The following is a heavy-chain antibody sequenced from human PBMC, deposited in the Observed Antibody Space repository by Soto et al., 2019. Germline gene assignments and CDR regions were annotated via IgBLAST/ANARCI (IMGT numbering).Heavy chain of an antibody. V-gene: IGHV5-10-1*01. D-gene: IGHD6-19*01. CDR3: ARRGSGWYNWFDP. Sequence: PGESLKISCKGSGYSFTSYWISWVRQMPGKGLEWMGRIDPSDSYTNYSPSFQGHVTISADKSISTAYLQWSSLKASDTAMYYCARRGSGWYNWFDPWGQGTLVTVSS. CDR2: IDPSDSYT. CDR1: GYSFTSYW. J-gene: IGHJ5*02.